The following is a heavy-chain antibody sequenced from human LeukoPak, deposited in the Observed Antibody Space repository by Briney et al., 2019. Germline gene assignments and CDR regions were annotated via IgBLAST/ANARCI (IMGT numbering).Heavy chain of an antibody. Sequence: ASVTVSCQASGYTFTDYYMHWVRQAPGQGLEGMGWIYPNSGGTNYPQKFQGRVTMTRDTSISTAYMELSRLRSDDTAVYYCARDQRDDDFCSGPYGIDVWGQGTTVTVSS. D-gene: IGHD3-3*01. J-gene: IGHJ6*02. CDR1: GYTFTDYY. CDR3: ARDQRDDDFCSGPYGIDV. V-gene: IGHV1-2*02. CDR2: IYPNSGGT.